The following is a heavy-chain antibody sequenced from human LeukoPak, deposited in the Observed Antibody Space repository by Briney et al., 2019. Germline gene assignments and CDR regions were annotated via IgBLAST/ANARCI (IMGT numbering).Heavy chain of an antibody. V-gene: IGHV3-7*01. CDR2: IKQDGSEK. CDR3: GKDAGTSSWDDPLGY. J-gene: IGHJ4*02. CDR1: GFTVSSYW. D-gene: IGHD6-13*01. Sequence: GGSLRLSCAASGFTVSSYWMSWVRRAPGKGLEWVANIKQDGSEKYYVDSVKGRFTISRDNAKNSLYLQMNSLRAEDTAVYYCGKDAGTSSWDDPLGYWGQGTLVTVSS.